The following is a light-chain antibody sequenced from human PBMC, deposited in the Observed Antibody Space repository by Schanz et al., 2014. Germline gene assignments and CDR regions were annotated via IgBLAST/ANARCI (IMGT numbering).Light chain of an antibody. V-gene: IGKV4-1*01. CDR2: WAS. J-gene: IGKJ4*01. CDR1: QSVLYNSHNKNY. CDR3: QQYYSTLT. Sequence: DIVMTQSPDSLAVSLGERATINCKSTQSVLYNSHNKNYLAWYQQKPGQPPKLLIYWASTRESGVPDRFSGSGSGTDFTLTISSLQAEDVAVYYCQQYYSTLTFGGGTKVEIK.